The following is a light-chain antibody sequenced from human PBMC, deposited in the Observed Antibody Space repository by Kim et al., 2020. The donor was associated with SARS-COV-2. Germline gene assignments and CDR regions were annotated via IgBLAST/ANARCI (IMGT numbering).Light chain of an antibody. CDR1: SGHSSYA. CDR3: QTWGTGGV. V-gene: IGLV4-69*01. J-gene: IGLJ3*02. Sequence: QLVLTQSPSASASLGASVKLTCTLSSGHSSYAIAWHQQQPEKGPRYLMKLNSDGSHSKGDVIPDRFSGSSSGAERYLTISSLQSEDEADYYCQTWGTGGVFGGGTKLTVL. CDR2: LNSDGSH.